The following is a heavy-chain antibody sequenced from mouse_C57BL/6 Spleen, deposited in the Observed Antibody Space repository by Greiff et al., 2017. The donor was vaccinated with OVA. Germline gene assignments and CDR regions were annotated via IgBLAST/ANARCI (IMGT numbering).Heavy chain of an antibody. Sequence: VQLQQSGPELVKPGASVKISCKASGYAFSSSWMNWVKQRPGKGLEWIGRIYPGDGDTNYNGKFKGKATLTADKSSSTAYMQLSSLTSEDSAVYFCAREAYYFFDYWGQGTTLTVSS. CDR3: AREAYYFFDY. J-gene: IGHJ2*01. CDR1: GYAFSSSW. V-gene: IGHV1-82*01. CDR2: IYPGDGDT. D-gene: IGHD1-1*01.